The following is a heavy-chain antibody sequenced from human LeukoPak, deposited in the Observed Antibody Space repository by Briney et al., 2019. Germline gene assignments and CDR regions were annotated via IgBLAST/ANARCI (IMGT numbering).Heavy chain of an antibody. CDR1: GFTVNSYW. CDR2: MNQDGSDK. D-gene: IGHD5-12*01. CDR3: AREERYSGYLNEAFDL. Sequence: GGSLRLSCAVSGFTVNSYWMSWVRQAPGKGLEWVANMNQDGSDKYYGDSVKGRFTISRDHAKNSLYLQTNSLRADDTAVYYCAREERYSGYLNEAFDLWGQGTMVTVSS. V-gene: IGHV3-7*01. J-gene: IGHJ3*01.